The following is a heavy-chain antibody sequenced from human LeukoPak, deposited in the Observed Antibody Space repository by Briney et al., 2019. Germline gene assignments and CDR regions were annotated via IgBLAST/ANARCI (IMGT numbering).Heavy chain of an antibody. J-gene: IGHJ4*02. D-gene: IGHD6-13*01. V-gene: IGHV4-4*07. CDR1: GGSISNYY. CDR3: ARAPSPGYLYYFDY. CDR2: KSVSGHT. Sequence: SETLSLTCTVSGGSISNYYWNWIRQPAGKGLEWLGRKSVSGHTNYRSSLESRVTISVDRSKNQFSLKLSSVTAADTAVYYCARAPSPGYLYYFDYWGQGTLVTVS.